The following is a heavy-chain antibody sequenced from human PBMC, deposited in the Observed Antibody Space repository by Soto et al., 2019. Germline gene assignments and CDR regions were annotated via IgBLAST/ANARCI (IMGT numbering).Heavy chain of an antibody. Sequence: GGSLRLSCAASGFTFSSYAMHWVRQAPGKGLEWVAVISYDGSNKYYADSVKGRFTISRDNSKNTLYLQMNSLRAEDTAVYYCARDPHDYGSGSYIYYYYYGMDVWGQGPTVTVSS. CDR1: GFTFSSYA. J-gene: IGHJ6*02. CDR3: ARDPHDYGSGSYIYYYYYGMDV. CDR2: ISYDGSNK. D-gene: IGHD3-10*01. V-gene: IGHV3-30-3*01.